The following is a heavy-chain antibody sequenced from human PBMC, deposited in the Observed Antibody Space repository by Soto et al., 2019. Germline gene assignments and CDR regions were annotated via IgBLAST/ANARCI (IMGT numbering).Heavy chain of an antibody. CDR3: AIARVADSSLDH. CDR2: ISFDSSEI. V-gene: IGHV3-30*01. D-gene: IGHD3-3*01. Sequence: PGGCLRLSCVDSGFAFSNNAMHWVRKAPGKGLEWVVFISFDSSEIHYADSVKGRFTISRDNPRNTLFLHVNSPRADDTAVYYCAIARVADSSLDHWGQGTLVTVSS. CDR1: GFAFSNNA. J-gene: IGHJ4*02.